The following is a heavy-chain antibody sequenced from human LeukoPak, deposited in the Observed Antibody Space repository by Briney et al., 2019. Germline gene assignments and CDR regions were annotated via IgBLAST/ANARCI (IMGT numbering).Heavy chain of an antibody. J-gene: IGHJ5*02. CDR2: IYWDDDK. V-gene: IGHV2-5*02. D-gene: IGHD3-16*01. CDR3: VHGGRFDP. CDR1: EFSFSTGGVG. Sequence: ESAPTLLKPPQTLTLTCIFSEFSFSTGGVGVGWIRQPPRKALEWLALIYWDDDKRYSPSLTSRLTITKDTSKNQVVLTMTNMDPVDTATYYCVHGGRFDPWGQGTLVTVPS.